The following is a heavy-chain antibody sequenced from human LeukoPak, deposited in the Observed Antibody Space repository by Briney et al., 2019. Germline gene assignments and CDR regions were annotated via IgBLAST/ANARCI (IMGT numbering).Heavy chain of an antibody. CDR1: GYSLTSYW. V-gene: IGHV5-51*01. J-gene: IGHJ3*02. Sequence: GESLKISCKGSGYSLTSYWIGWVRQMPGKGLEWMGIIYPGDSDTRYSPSFQGQVTISADKSISTAYLQWSSLKASDTAMYYCARPTPSPGDAFDIWGQGTMVTVSS. CDR2: IYPGDSDT. CDR3: ARPTPSPGDAFDI.